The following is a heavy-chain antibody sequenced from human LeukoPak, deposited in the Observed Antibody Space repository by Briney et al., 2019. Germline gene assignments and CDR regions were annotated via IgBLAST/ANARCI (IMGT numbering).Heavy chain of an antibody. CDR2: IYTSGTT. CDR1: DDFIHYYY. CDR3: ARHSDIWTVSWFDP. J-gene: IGHJ5*02. D-gene: IGHD3/OR15-3a*01. V-gene: IGHV4-4*09. Sequence: PSETLSLTCTVSDDFIHYYYWTWIRQPPGKGLEWIGYIYTSGTTNYNPPLKSRGTMSLDTSKNQFSLRLSSVTAADTAVYYCARHSDIWTVSWFDPWGRGILVTVSS.